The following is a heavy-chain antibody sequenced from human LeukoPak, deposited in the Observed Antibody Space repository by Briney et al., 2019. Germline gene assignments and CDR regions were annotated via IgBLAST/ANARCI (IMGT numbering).Heavy chain of an antibody. D-gene: IGHD3-22*01. CDR2: ITCRGDSK. Sequence: PGGSLRLSCAASGFTFSTYAMSWVRQAPGKGLEWVSAITCRGDSKYYADSVKGRFTISRDYSKNTLYLQMNSLKAEDTAVYYCAKDGSSSSTYYFYFDYWGQGTLVTVSS. CDR1: GFTFSTYA. J-gene: IGHJ4*02. CDR3: AKDGSSSSTYYFYFDY. V-gene: IGHV3-23*01.